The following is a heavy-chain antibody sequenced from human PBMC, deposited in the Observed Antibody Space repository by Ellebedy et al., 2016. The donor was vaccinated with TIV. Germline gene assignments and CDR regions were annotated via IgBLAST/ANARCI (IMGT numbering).Heavy chain of an antibody. V-gene: IGHV3-30*04. Sequence: GESLKISXAASGFPFSTYTINWVRQAPGKGLEWVAVISYDGSSKYYADSVKGRFTISRDNSKNTLYLQMNSLRAEDTAVYYCAKPIGQMTQFQHAMDVWGQGTTVTVSS. CDR1: GFPFSTYT. J-gene: IGHJ6*02. D-gene: IGHD5-24*01. CDR3: AKPIGQMTQFQHAMDV. CDR2: ISYDGSSK.